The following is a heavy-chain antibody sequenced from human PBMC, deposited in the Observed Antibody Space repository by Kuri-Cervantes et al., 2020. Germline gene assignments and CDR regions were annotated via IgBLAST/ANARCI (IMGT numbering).Heavy chain of an antibody. Sequence: GESLKISCAGSGFTFGGHGFHWVRQAPGGGLEWVAVIWYDGSNKYYADSVKGRFTISRDNSKNTLYLQMNSLRAEDTAVYYCARGHIRFVDYWGQGTLITVSS. CDR3: ARGHIRFVDY. V-gene: IGHV3-33*01. J-gene: IGHJ4*02. CDR2: IWYDGSNK. D-gene: IGHD3-3*01. CDR1: GFTFGGHG.